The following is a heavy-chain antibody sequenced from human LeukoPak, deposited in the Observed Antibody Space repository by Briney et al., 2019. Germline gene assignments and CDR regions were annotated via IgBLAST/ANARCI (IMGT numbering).Heavy chain of an antibody. CDR2: IWYGGSNK. Sequence: GGSLRLSCAASGFTFSNYGIHWVRQAPGKGLEWVALIWYGGSNKFYADSVKGRFTISRDNSKNTLYLQMNSLRAEDTAVYYCTGWRAGIAVAVDYWGQGTLVTVSS. CDR1: GFTFSNYG. CDR3: TGWRAGIAVAVDY. V-gene: IGHV3-33*01. J-gene: IGHJ4*02. D-gene: IGHD6-19*01.